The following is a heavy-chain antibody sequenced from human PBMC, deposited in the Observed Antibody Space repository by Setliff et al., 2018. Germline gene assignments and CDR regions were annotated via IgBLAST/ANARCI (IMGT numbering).Heavy chain of an antibody. D-gene: IGHD3-22*01. V-gene: IGHV1-46*01. CDR1: GYTFTSHY. CDR2: INPSSGRT. J-gene: IGHJ3*02. CDR3: ARDVFPYHYEGAFDI. Sequence: ASVKVSCKASGYTFTSHYMHWVRQAPGRGREWMGTINPSSGRTSYAQKFQGRVTMTRDTSTSTVYMDMSSLRSEDTAVYYCARDVFPYHYEGAFDIWGQGTMVTVSS.